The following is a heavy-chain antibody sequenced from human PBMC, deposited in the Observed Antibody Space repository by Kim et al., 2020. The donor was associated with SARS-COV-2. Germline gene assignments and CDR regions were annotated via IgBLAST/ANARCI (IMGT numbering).Heavy chain of an antibody. CDR3: ARQVVGAARPWYY. CDR2: IYYSGST. D-gene: IGHD6-6*01. J-gene: IGHJ4*02. Sequence: SETLSLTCTVSGGSISSSSYYWGWIRQPPGKGLEWIGSIYYSGSTYYNPSLKSRVTISVDTSKNQFSLKLSSVTAADTAVYYCARQVVGAARPWYYWGQGTLVTVSS. V-gene: IGHV4-39*01. CDR1: GGSISSSSYY.